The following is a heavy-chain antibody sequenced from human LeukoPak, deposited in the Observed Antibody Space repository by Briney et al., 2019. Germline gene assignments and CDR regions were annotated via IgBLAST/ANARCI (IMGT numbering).Heavy chain of an antibody. Sequence: SVKVSCKASGGTFSSYTISWVRQAPGQGLEWMGRIIPILGIANYAQKFQGRVTITADKSTSTAYMELSSLRSEDTAVYYCATTVWRKKRATYYLDYWGQGTLVTVSS. D-gene: IGHD3-3*01. CDR1: GGTFSSYT. CDR3: ATTVWRKKRATYYLDY. V-gene: IGHV1-69*02. J-gene: IGHJ4*02. CDR2: IIPILGIA.